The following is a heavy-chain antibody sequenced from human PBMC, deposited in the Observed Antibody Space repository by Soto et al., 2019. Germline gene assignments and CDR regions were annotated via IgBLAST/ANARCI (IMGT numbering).Heavy chain of an antibody. CDR1: GYTFTSYA. CDR2: INAGNGNT. J-gene: IGHJ6*02. Sequence: GASVKVSCKASGYTFTSYAMHWVRQAPGQRLEWMGWINAGNGNTKYSQKFQGRVTITRDTSASTAYMELSSLRSEDTAVYYCARHDYGDYGYGMDVWGQGXTVTVYS. D-gene: IGHD4-17*01. CDR3: ARHDYGDYGYGMDV. V-gene: IGHV1-3*01.